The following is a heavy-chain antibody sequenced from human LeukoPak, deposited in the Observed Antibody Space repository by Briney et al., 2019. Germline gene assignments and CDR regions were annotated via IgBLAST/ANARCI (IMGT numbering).Heavy chain of an antibody. Sequence: GRSLRLSCAASGFTFSSYAMHWVRQAPGKGLEWVALISSDGSKIYYADSVKGRFTISRDNSRNTLYLQMNSLRAEDSAVYYCARDALWFGELSPMDVWGKGTTVTISS. V-gene: IGHV3-30*04. J-gene: IGHJ6*03. CDR3: ARDALWFGELSPMDV. D-gene: IGHD3-10*01. CDR2: ISSDGSKI. CDR1: GFTFSSYA.